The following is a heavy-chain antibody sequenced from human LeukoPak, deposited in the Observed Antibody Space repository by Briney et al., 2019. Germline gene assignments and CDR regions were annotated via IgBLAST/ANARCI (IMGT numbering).Heavy chain of an antibody. V-gene: IGHV4-4*07. CDR2: IYTRGST. CDR1: GGSINNYY. Sequence: ETLSLTCTVSGGSINNYYWSWIRQPAGKGLEWIGRIYTRGSTNYNPSLKSRVTMSVDMSKNQFSLQLSSVTAADTAVYYCAXXXXXXXXXXXGGDAFDIWGQGTMVCVSS. D-gene: IGHD6-25*01. J-gene: IGHJ3*02. CDR3: AXXXXXXXXXXXGGDAFDI.